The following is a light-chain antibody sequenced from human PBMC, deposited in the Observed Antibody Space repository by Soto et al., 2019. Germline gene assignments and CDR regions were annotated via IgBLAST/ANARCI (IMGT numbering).Light chain of an antibody. J-gene: IGKJ4*01. CDR1: QSVSSY. V-gene: IGKV3-11*01. Sequence: EIVLTQSPATLSLSPGERATLSCRASQSVSSYLAWYQQKPGQAPRLLIYDASNRATGIPARFSGSGSGTDFTLTISSLAPEDFAVYYCQQRSNWPLTFGRGTKVEIK. CDR3: QQRSNWPLT. CDR2: DAS.